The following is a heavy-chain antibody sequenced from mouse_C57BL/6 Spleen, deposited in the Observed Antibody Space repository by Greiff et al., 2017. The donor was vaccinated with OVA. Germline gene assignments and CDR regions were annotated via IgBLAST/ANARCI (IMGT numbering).Heavy chain of an antibody. J-gene: IGHJ4*01. D-gene: IGHD1-1*01. CDR1: GYTFTSYW. V-gene: IGHV1-52*01. Sequence: QVQLQQPGAELVRPGSSVKLSCKASGYTFTSYWMHWVKQRPIQGLEWIGNIDPSDSETHYNQKFKDKATLTVDKSSSTAYMQLSILTSEDSAVYYCARRYYGRGYAMDYWGQGTSVTVSS. CDR3: ARRYYGRGYAMDY. CDR2: IDPSDSET.